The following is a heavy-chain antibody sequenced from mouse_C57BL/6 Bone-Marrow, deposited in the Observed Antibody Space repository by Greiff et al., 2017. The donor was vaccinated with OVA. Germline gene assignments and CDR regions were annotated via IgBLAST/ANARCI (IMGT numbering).Heavy chain of an antibody. D-gene: IGHD1-1*01. CDR1: GFSLTSYG. V-gene: IGHV2-2*01. J-gene: IGHJ3*01. Sequence: VHLVESGPGLVQPSQSLSITCTVSGFSLTSYGVHWVRQSPGKGLEWLGVIWRGGSRDYNAAFISRLSISKDNAKRQVFFKMNSLQADDTAIYYCARSSWGGFAYWGQGTLVTVSA. CDR3: ARSSWGGFAY. CDR2: IWRGGSR.